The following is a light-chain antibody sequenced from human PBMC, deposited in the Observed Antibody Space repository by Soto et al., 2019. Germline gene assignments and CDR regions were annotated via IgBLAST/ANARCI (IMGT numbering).Light chain of an antibody. CDR2: AAS. CDR3: QHYVNSPPIT. J-gene: IGKJ5*01. Sequence: DIQLTQSPSFLSASVGDRVTITCRASQAISSYLPWYQQKPGKAPKLLIYAASTLQSGVPSRFSGSGSGTDFTLTISRLEPEDFAVYYCQHYVNSPPITFGQGTRLEIK. CDR1: QAISSY. V-gene: IGKV1-9*01.